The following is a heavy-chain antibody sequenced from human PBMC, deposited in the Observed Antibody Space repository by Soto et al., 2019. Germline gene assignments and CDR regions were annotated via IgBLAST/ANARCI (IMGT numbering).Heavy chain of an antibody. CDR3: ARHVNLPLAGLGFDS. Sequence: QVQLQESGPGLVKPSETLSLTCTVSGGSSSGYYWSWLRQPPGKGLEWIGYIYNIGSSNCNPSLRSRVTMSIDTSQEQFSLKLSSVTATDTAVYYCARHVNLPLAGLGFDSWGRGTLVTVSS. CDR2: IYNIGSS. V-gene: IGHV4-59*08. D-gene: IGHD6-19*01. CDR1: GGSSSGYY. J-gene: IGHJ4*02.